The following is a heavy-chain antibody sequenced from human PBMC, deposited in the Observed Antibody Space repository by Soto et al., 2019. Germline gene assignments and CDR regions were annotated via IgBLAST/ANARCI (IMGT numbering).Heavy chain of an antibody. Sequence: QVQLVESGGGVVQPGRSLRLSCAASGFTFSSYGMHWVRQAPGKGLEWVAVISYDGSNKYYADSVKGRFTISRDNSKNTLYLQMNSLRAEDTAVYYCAKDQEDIVVVVAATVFDYWGQGTLVTVSS. J-gene: IGHJ4*02. D-gene: IGHD2-15*01. CDR1: GFTFSSYG. V-gene: IGHV3-30*18. CDR2: ISYDGSNK. CDR3: AKDQEDIVVVVAATVFDY.